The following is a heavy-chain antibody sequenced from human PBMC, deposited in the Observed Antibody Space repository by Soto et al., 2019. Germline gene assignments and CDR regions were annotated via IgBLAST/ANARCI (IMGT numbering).Heavy chain of an antibody. CDR3: AKDRLEGNFHY. Sequence: EVQVLDSGGGLVQPGGSLRLSCAASGFTFNNYAMNWVRQAPGKGLEWVATISATGGSTYYADSVKGRFTISRDNSKNTLYLQMNGLRVEDTAVYYCAKDRLEGNFHYWGQGTQVTVSS. CDR2: ISATGGST. V-gene: IGHV3-23*01. J-gene: IGHJ4*02. CDR1: GFTFNNYA.